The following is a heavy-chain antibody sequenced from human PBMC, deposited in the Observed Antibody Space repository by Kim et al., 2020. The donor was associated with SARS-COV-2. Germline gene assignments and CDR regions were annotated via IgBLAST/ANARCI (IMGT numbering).Heavy chain of an antibody. Sequence: NPHYGESVKGRFTISRDNASNTLYLQMNSRRDEDTGVYYCARRPPGTIDCCGQGTPVTVSS. J-gene: IGHJ4*02. D-gene: IGHD6-13*01. CDR2: NP. V-gene: IGHV3-23*01. CDR3: ARRPPGTIDC.